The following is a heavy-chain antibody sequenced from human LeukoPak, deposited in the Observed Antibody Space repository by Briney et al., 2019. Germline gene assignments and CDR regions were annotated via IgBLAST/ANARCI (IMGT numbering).Heavy chain of an antibody. CDR2: IYYTGST. CDR1: SGSMSSSTFY. CDR3: ARRALYSNYYHGMDV. J-gene: IGHJ6*02. D-gene: IGHD1-26*01. Sequence: ASETLSLTCTVSSGSMSSSTFYWVWIRQPPKKGLEWIGTIYYTGSTYYNPSLKSRLTISIDTSENQFSLKLTSVTAADTAVYYCARRALYSNYYHGMDVWGQGTPVTVSS. V-gene: IGHV4-39*01.